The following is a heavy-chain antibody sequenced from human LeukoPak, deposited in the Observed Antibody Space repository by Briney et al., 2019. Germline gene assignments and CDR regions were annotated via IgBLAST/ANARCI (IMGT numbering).Heavy chain of an antibody. CDR2: IFAAGANT. J-gene: IGHJ3*02. Sequence: PGGSLRLSCAASGFTFGDYAMTWVPQAPGKGLEWGSTIFAAGANTYYEDSVKGRLTISRDNSKNTVYLQMNRLRADDTVVYYCAKGVTNAFDIWGQGTMVTVSS. CDR3: AKGVTNAFDI. CDR1: GFTFGDYA. V-gene: IGHV3-23*01.